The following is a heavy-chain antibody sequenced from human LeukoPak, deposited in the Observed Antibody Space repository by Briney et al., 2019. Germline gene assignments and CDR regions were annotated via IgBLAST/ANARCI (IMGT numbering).Heavy chain of an antibody. V-gene: IGHV1-18*01. J-gene: IGHJ5*02. Sequence: ASVKVSCKASGYTFTSYGISWVRQAPGERLEWMGWISAYNGNTNYAQKLQGRVTMTTDTSTSTAYMELRSLRSDDTAVYYCASNGVREGIAAAGRAWFDPWGQGTLVTVSS. CDR3: ASNGVREGIAAAGRAWFDP. D-gene: IGHD6-13*01. CDR2: ISAYNGNT. CDR1: GYTFTSYG.